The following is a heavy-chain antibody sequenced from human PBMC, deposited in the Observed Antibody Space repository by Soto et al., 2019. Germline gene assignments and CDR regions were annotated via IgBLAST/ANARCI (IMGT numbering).Heavy chain of an antibody. D-gene: IGHD5-12*01. CDR1: GDSIVGSY. V-gene: IGHV4-59*12. Sequence: SETLSLTCSVSGDSIVGSYRSWIRQSPGKGLEWIGFIYYSGSTEYNPSLKSRVTMSVDTSKNQFSLKLGSVTAADTAVYFCAKYRRTDAEGYTFDYWGQGALVTVSS. CDR3: AKYRRTDAEGYTFDY. CDR2: IYYSGST. J-gene: IGHJ4*02.